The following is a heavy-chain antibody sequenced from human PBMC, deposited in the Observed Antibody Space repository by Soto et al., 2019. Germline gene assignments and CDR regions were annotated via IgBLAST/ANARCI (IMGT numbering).Heavy chain of an antibody. CDR2: ISGSGGST. CDR1: GFTFSSYA. Sequence: GGSLRLSCAASGFTFSSYAMSWVRQAPGKGLEWVSAISGSGGSTYYADSVKGRFTISRDNSKNTLYLQMNSLRAEDTAVYYCAKDGVQYYYGSGSPEGFDYWGQGTLVTVSS. D-gene: IGHD3-10*01. V-gene: IGHV3-23*01. CDR3: AKDGVQYYYGSGSPEGFDY. J-gene: IGHJ4*02.